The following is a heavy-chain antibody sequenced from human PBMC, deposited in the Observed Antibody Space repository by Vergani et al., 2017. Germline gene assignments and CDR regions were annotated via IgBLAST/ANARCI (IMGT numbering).Heavy chain of an antibody. V-gene: IGHV3-48*03. Sequence: EVQLVESGGGLVQPGGSLRLSCAASGFTFSSYEMNWVRQAPGKGLEWVSYISSSSSYIYYADSVKGRFTISRDNAKNSLYLQMNSLRAEDTAVYYCARDIEGYYVWRTPRGDAFDIWGQGTMVTVSS. CDR3: ARDIEGYYVWRTPRGDAFDI. J-gene: IGHJ3*02. CDR1: GFTFSSYE. D-gene: IGHD3-10*02. CDR2: ISSSSSYI.